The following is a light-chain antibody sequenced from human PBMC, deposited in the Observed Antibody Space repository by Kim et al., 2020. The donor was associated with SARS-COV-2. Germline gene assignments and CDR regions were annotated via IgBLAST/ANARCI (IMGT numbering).Light chain of an antibody. CDR3: QQTKTFPYT. Sequence: DIQMTQSPSSVSASVGDRVTINCRASQGVGSWLSWYQQKPGKAPKLLIYSTSTLQSGVPLRFSGSGSGTYFILTISSLQTEDFATYSCQQTKTFPYTFGQGTKLEI. V-gene: IGKV1D-12*01. J-gene: IGKJ2*01. CDR2: STS. CDR1: QGVGSW.